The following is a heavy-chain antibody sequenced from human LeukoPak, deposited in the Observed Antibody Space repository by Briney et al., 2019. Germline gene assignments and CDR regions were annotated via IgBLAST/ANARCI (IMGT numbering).Heavy chain of an antibody. Sequence: SETLSLTCTVSGGSTSSYYCSWIRQPAGKGLEWIGRIYTSGSTNYNPSLKSRVTMSVDTSKNQFSLKLSSVTAADTAVYYCARRAGAYSHPYDYWGQGTLVTVSS. J-gene: IGHJ4*02. CDR1: GGSTSSYY. D-gene: IGHD4/OR15-4a*01. V-gene: IGHV4-4*07. CDR2: IYTSGST. CDR3: ARRAGAYSHPYDY.